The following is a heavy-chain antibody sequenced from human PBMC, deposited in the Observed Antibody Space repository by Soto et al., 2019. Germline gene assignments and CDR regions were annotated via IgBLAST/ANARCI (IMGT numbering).Heavy chain of an antibody. J-gene: IGHJ6*02. CDR3: ARDRGHYIYYYYGMDV. CDR2: IYSGGSI. CDR1: GFTVSSNF. D-gene: IGHD3-10*01. Sequence: EVQLVESGGGLVQPGGSLRLSCAASGFTVSSNFMSWVRQAPGKGLEWVSVIYSGGSIYYADSVKGRFIISRDNSKNTVYLQMHSLRAEDTAMYYCARDRGHYIYYYYGMDVWGQGTTVTVSS. V-gene: IGHV3-66*01.